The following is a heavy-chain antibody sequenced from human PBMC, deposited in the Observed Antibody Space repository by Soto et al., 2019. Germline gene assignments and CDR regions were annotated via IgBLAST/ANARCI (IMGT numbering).Heavy chain of an antibody. CDR1: GDSVSRNSAA. D-gene: IGHD3-22*01. J-gene: IGHJ4*02. V-gene: IGHV6-1*01. CDR3: ARENTGDYDSSGYYYFYVDY. CDR2: TYYRSKGYN. Sequence: SQTLSLTCAISGDSVSRNSAAWNWIRQSPSRGLEWLGRTYYRSKGYNDYAVSVKSRITINPDTSKNQFSLQLNSVTPEDTAVYYCARENTGDYDSSGYYYFYVDYWGQRTLVTVSS.